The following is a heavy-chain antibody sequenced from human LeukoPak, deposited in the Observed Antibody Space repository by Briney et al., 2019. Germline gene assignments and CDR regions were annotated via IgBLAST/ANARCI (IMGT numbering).Heavy chain of an antibody. D-gene: IGHD5-24*01. V-gene: IGHV4-59*08. CDR3: ARRVATKPKYCFDY. Sequence: SETLSLTCTVSGGSISTYYWTWIRQPPGKGLEWIGYIYYSGNTNYNPSLKSRVTISLDTSKNQFSLKLSSVTAADTAVYYCARRVATKPKYCFDYWGQESLVTVSS. CDR1: GGSISTYY. CDR2: IYYSGNT. J-gene: IGHJ4*02.